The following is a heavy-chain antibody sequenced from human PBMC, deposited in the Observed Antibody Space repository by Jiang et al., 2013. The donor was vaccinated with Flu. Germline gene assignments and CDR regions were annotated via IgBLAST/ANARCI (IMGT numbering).Heavy chain of an antibody. CDR2: ISAYNGNT. D-gene: IGHD6-13*01. CDR3: ARDGVLEQQLVREFDY. V-gene: IGHV1-18*01. J-gene: IGHJ4*02. Sequence: ISAYNGNTNYAQKLQGRVTMTTDTSTSTAYMELRSLRSDDTAVYYCARDGVLEQQLVREFDYWGQGTLVTVSS.